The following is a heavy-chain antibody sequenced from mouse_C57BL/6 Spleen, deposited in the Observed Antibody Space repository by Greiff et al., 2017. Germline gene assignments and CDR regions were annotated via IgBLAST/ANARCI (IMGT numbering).Heavy chain of an antibody. CDR1: GYTFTSYW. J-gene: IGHJ3*01. CDR2: IHPNSGST. D-gene: IGHD1-1*01. CDR3: ARDYGSPAWFAY. V-gene: IGHV1-64*01. Sequence: QVQLKQPGAELVKPGASVKLSCKASGYTFTSYWMHWVKQRPGQGLEWIGMIHPNSGSTNYNEKFKSKATLTVDKSSSTAYMQLSSLTSEDSAVXYCARDYGSPAWFAYWGQGTLVTVSA.